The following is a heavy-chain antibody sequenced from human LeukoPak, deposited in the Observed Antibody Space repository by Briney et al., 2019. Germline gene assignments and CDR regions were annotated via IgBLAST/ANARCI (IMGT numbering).Heavy chain of an antibody. CDR1: GFTFSSYG. CDR3: ARLMVRGVIAYCYGMDV. D-gene: IGHD3-10*01. CDR2: IWYVGSNK. V-gene: IGHV3-33*01. J-gene: IGHJ6*02. Sequence: PGGSLRLSCAASGFTFSSYGMHWVRQAPGKGLEWVAVIWYVGSNKYYADSVKGRFTISRDNSKNTLYLQMNSLRAEDTAVYYCARLMVRGVIAYCYGMDVWGQGTTVTVSS.